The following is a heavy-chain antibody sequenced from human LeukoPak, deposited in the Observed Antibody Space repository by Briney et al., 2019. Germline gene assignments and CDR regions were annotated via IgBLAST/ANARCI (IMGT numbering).Heavy chain of an antibody. CDR2: IYYSGST. CDR3: ARCSSWYYYYYYMDV. Sequence: SETLSLTCTVSGGSISSYYWSWIRQPPGKGLEWIGYIYYSGSTNYNPSLKSRVTISVDTSKNQFSLRLSSVTAADTAVYYCARCSSWYYYYYYMDVWGKGTTVTVSS. CDR1: GGSISSYY. D-gene: IGHD6-13*01. V-gene: IGHV4-59*01. J-gene: IGHJ6*03.